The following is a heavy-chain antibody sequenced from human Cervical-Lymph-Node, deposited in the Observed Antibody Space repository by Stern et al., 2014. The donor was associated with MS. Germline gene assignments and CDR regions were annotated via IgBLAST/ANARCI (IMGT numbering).Heavy chain of an antibody. CDR1: GDSIRRYS. CDR2: IYFRGTT. D-gene: IGHD2-21*01. J-gene: IGHJ4*02. V-gene: IGHV4-59*01. Sequence: QVQLQESGPGLVKPSETLSLTCTVSGDSIRRYSWRWIRQSPGKGLEWVGSIYFRGTTNYNPSLKSRLTISVDTSKSQFSMQLTSVTTAYTAVYYCARAVMGPSYYFDFWGQGALVTVSS. CDR3: ARAVMGPSYYFDF.